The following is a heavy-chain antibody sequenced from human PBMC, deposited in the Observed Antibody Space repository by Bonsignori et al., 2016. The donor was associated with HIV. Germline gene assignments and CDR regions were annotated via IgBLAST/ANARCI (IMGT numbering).Heavy chain of an antibody. J-gene: IGHJ5*02. Sequence: GGSLRLSCVASGLSFSSYYMSWVRQAPGEGLEWVANIKQDGSETNYVDSVRGRFIISRDNAKDSLFLEINNVRVEDTAIYYCVCHSKYQLLTDHWGQGTLVTVSS. V-gene: IGHV3-7*01. CDR3: VCHSKYQLLTDH. CDR1: GLSFSSYY. D-gene: IGHD1-1*01. CDR2: IKQDGSET.